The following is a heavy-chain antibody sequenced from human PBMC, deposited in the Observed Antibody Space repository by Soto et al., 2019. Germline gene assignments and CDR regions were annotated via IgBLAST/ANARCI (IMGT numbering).Heavy chain of an antibody. CDR3: ARTDRDFYGLDV. Sequence: EVQLVESGGGLVQPGGSLRLSCEASGFTFRNYDMHWVRQGTGKGLEWVSGISAAGDPDYADSVEGRFTTSSENAQHSFFLQMNTLRVGDTAVYYCARTDRDFYGLDVWGQGTTVIVSS. CDR2: ISAAGDP. CDR1: GFTFRNYD. J-gene: IGHJ6*02. V-gene: IGHV3-13*05.